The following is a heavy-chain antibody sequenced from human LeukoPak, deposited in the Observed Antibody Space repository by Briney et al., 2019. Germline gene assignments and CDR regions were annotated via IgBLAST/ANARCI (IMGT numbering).Heavy chain of an antibody. J-gene: IGHJ4*02. CDR3: ARDLDCTNGVCHTDY. D-gene: IGHD2-8*01. CDR1: GGTFSSYT. Sequence: SVKVSCKASGGTFSSYTISWVRQAPGQGLEWMGRIIPILGIANYAQKFQGRVTITADKSTSTAYMELSSLRSEDTAVYYCARDLDCTNGVCHTDYWGQGTLVTVSS. CDR2: IIPILGIA. V-gene: IGHV1-69*02.